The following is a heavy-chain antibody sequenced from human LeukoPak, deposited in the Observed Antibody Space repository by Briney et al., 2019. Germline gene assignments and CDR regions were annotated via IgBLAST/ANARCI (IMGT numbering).Heavy chain of an antibody. CDR1: GDSVSNNRAA. Sequence: SQTLSLTCAISGDSVSNNRAAWNWSRQSPSRGLEWLGRTHYRSRWYTDYADSVKSRITINPDSSKNHFSLQLKSVTPEDTAVYYCARDLWKPINYYYYYMDVWGEGTTVTVSS. V-gene: IGHV6-1*01. CDR3: ARDLWKPINYYYYYMDV. J-gene: IGHJ6*03. CDR2: THYRSRWYT. D-gene: IGHD3-3*01.